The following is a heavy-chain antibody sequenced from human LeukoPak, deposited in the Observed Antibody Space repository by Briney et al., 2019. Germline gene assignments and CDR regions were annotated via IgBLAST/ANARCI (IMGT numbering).Heavy chain of an antibody. J-gene: IGHJ4*02. Sequence: SETLSLTCTVSGGSISSYYWSWIRQPPGKGLEWIGYIYYSGSTNYNPSLKSRVTISVDTSKNQFSLKLSSVTAADTAVYYCARDSTGYYVGSFDYWGQGTLVTVSS. CDR1: GGSISSYY. CDR3: ARDSTGYYVGSFDY. CDR2: IYYSGST. V-gene: IGHV4-59*01. D-gene: IGHD3-9*01.